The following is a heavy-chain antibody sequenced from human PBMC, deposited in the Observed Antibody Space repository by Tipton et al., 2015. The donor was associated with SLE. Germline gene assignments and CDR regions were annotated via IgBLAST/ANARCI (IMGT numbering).Heavy chain of an antibody. CDR2: MYYSGTSGTS. J-gene: IGHJ4*02. D-gene: IGHD1-26*01. Sequence: TLSLTCTVSGASVSNGPYYWSWIRQPPGKGLEWIGHMYYSGTSGTSNYNPSLKSRVTISVDTSKNQFSLKLNSVIAADTAMYYCARGDSGSDSGGVFDCWGQGTLVTVSS. V-gene: IGHV4-61*01. CDR1: GASVSNGPYY. CDR3: ARGDSGSDSGGVFDC.